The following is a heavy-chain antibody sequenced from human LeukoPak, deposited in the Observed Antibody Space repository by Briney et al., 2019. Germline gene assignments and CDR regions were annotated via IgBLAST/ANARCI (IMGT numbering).Heavy chain of an antibody. J-gene: IGHJ4*02. CDR2: IYYSGST. D-gene: IGHD6-19*01. CDR1: GGSISSYY. V-gene: IGHV4-59*08. CDR3: ATLVGAYSSGWYGFDY. Sequence: SETLSLTCTVSGGSISSYYWSWIRQPPGKGLERIGYIYYSGSTNYNPSLKSRVTISVDTSKNQFSLKLSSVTAADTAVYYCATLVGAYSSGWYGFDYWGQGTLVTISS.